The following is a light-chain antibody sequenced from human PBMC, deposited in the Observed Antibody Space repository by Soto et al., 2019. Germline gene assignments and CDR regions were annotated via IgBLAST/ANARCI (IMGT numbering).Light chain of an antibody. V-gene: IGKV1-16*01. CDR3: QQYNSFLT. CDR2: AAS. Sequence: DIQMTQSPSSLSASVGDRVTISCQASQDISNSLNWYQQKPGKAPKLLIYAASSLQSGVPSRFSGSGSGTDFTLTISSLQPDDFATYYCQQYNSFLTFGGGTKVDIK. CDR1: QDISNS. J-gene: IGKJ4*01.